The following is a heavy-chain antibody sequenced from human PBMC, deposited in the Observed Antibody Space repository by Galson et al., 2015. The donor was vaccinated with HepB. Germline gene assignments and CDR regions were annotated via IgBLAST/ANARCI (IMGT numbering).Heavy chain of an antibody. CDR3: ATYSSGWQIFDY. CDR2: IKQDGSEK. V-gene: IGHV3-7*01. J-gene: IGHJ4*02. Sequence: SLRLSCAASGFIFSNFWMSWVRQAPGKGLEWVANIKQDGSEKFYVDSVKGRFTISRDNAKNSLFLQMNSLRAEDTAMYYCATYSSGWQIFDYWGRGTLVTVSS. CDR1: GFIFSNFW. D-gene: IGHD6-19*01.